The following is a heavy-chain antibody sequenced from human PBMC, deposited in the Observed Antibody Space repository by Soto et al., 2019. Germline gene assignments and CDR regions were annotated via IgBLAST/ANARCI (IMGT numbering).Heavy chain of an antibody. CDR1: GGSISSYY. Sequence: SETLSLTCTVSGGSISSYYWSWIRQPPGKGLEWIGYIYYSGSTNYNPSLKSRVTISVDTSKNQFSLKLGSVTAADTAVYYCASYGSGSYYNVLADYYMDVWGKGTTVTVSS. CDR2: IYYSGST. D-gene: IGHD3-10*01. V-gene: IGHV4-59*01. CDR3: ASYGSGSYYNVLADYYMDV. J-gene: IGHJ6*03.